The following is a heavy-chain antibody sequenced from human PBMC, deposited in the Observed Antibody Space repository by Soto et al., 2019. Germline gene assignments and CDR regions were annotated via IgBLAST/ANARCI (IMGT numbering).Heavy chain of an antibody. CDR1: GFTFSSYS. CDR2: ISSSSSYI. J-gene: IGHJ6*02. Sequence: EVQLVESGGGLVKPGGSLRLSCAAPGFTFSSYSMNWVRQAPGKGLEWVSSISSSSSYIYYADSVKGRFTISRDNAKNSLYLQMNSLRAEDTAVYYCARCNEWYYYYGMDVWGQGTTVTVSS. V-gene: IGHV3-21*01. D-gene: IGHD3-3*01. CDR3: ARCNEWYYYYGMDV.